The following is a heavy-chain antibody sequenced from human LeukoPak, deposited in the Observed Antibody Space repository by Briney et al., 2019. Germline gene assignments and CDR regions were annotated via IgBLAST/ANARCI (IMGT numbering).Heavy chain of an antibody. CDR2: ISAYNGNT. D-gene: IGHD2-2*01. CDR3: ARESVVVPADLDY. CDR1: GGTFSSYA. J-gene: IGHJ4*02. V-gene: IGHV1-18*01. Sequence: ASVKVSCKASGGTFSSYAISWVRQAPGQGLEWMGWISAYNGNTNYAQKLQGRVTMTTDTSTSTAYMELRSLRSDDTAVYYCARESVVVPADLDYWGQGTLVTVSS.